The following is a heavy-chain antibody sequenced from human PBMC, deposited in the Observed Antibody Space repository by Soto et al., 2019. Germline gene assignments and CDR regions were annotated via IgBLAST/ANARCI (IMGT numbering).Heavy chain of an antibody. CDR1: GFTFSSYA. CDR3: AKPRIYYYYYGMDV. J-gene: IGHJ6*02. Sequence: HPGGSLRLSCAASGFTFSSYAMSWVRQAPGKGLEWVSAISGSGGSTYYADSVKGRFTISRDNSKNTLYLQMNSLRAEDTAVYYCAKPRIYYYYYGMDVWGQGTTVTVSS. CDR2: ISGSGGST. V-gene: IGHV3-23*01.